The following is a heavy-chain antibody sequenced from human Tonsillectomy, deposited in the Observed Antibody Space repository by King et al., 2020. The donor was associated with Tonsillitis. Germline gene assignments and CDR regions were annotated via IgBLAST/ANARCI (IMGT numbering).Heavy chain of an antibody. J-gene: IGHJ5*02. D-gene: IGHD5-18*01. Sequence: VQLVESGGGLVQPGGSLRLSCTASGFTFSNYGMNWVRQAPGKGLEWLSHISRRSSTVHYADSVRGRFAISRDNAKKLLSLQMNSLRAEDTAIYYCARDDLDVDTYGYQWFDPWGQGTLVTVSS. V-gene: IGHV3-48*04. CDR3: ARDDLDVDTYGYQWFDP. CDR1: GFTFSNYG. CDR2: ISRRSSTV.